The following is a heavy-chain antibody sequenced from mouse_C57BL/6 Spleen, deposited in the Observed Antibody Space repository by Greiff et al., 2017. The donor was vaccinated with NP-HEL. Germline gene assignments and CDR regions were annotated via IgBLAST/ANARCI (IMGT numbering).Heavy chain of an antibody. Sequence: QVQLQQSGPGLVQPSQSLSITCTVSGFSLTSYGVHWVRQSPGKGLEWLGVIWRGGSTDYNAAFMSRLSITKDNSKSQVFFKMNSLQADDTAIYYGAKGAIYYGSSYVGYAMDYWGQGTSVTVSS. CDR1: GFSLTSYG. CDR2: IWRGGST. V-gene: IGHV2-5*01. CDR3: AKGAIYYGSSYVGYAMDY. D-gene: IGHD1-1*01. J-gene: IGHJ4*01.